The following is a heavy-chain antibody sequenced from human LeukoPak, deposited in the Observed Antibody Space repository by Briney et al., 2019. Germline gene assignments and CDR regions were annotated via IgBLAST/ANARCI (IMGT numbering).Heavy chain of an antibody. Sequence: GASVKVSCKASGYTFTGYYMHWVRQAPGQGLELMGRINPNSGGTNYAQKFQGRVTMTRDTSISTAYMELSRLRSDDTAVYYWARGVWPYSGSYPDFVYFDYWGQGTLVTVSS. CDR3: ARGVWPYSGSYPDFVYFDY. V-gene: IGHV1-2*06. D-gene: IGHD1-26*01. CDR1: GYTFTGYY. CDR2: INPNSGGT. J-gene: IGHJ4*02.